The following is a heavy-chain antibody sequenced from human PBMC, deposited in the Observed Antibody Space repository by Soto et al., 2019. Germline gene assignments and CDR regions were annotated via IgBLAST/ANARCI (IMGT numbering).Heavy chain of an antibody. Sequence: PGGSLRLSCAASGFTFSSYGMHWVRQAPGKGLEWVAVISYDGSTTYYADSVKGRFTISRDNSKNTLYLQMNSLRAEDTAVYYCAKSAKAFQRYYYGLDVWGQGTTVTVSS. CDR1: GFTFSSYG. V-gene: IGHV3-30*18. D-gene: IGHD3-16*01. J-gene: IGHJ6*02. CDR2: ISYDGSTT. CDR3: AKSAKAFQRYYYGLDV.